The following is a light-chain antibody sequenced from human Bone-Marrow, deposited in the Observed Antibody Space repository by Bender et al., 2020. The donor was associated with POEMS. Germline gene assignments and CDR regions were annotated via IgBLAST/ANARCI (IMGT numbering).Light chain of an antibody. V-gene: IGLV2-14*02. CDR1: SSDVGSYEF. CDR3: SAHGSGSTWV. Sequence: QSALTQPASVSGSPGQSIAISCTGTSSDVGSYEFVSWYQQHPGKAPKLMIYEGSKRPSGVSYRFSGSKSGNTASLTISGLQAEDEADYYCSAHGSGSTWVFGGGTKLTVL. CDR2: EGS. J-gene: IGLJ3*02.